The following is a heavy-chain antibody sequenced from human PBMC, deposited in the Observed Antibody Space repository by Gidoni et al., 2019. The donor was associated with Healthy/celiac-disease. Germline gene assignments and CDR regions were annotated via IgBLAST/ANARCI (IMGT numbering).Heavy chain of an antibody. Sequence: DVQLLESGGGLVQPGGSLRLSCAASGFSFGGYAMSWVRQAPGKWLEWVSAISGSGGSTYYADSVKGRFTISRDNSKNTLYLQMNSLRAEDTAVYYCAKDEAYYYDSSGLGAFDIWGQGTMVTVSS. V-gene: IGHV3-23*01. CDR1: GFSFGGYA. CDR3: AKDEAYYYDSSGLGAFDI. D-gene: IGHD3-22*01. CDR2: ISGSGGST. J-gene: IGHJ3*02.